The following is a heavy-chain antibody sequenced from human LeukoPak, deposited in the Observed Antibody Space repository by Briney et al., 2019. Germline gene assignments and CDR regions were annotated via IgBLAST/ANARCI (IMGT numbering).Heavy chain of an antibody. V-gene: IGHV5-51*01. J-gene: IGHJ6*02. Sequence: GESLKISCKGSGYSFTNYWIGWVRQMPGKGLEWMGIIYPGDSDTRYSPSFQGQVTISADKSISTAYLQWSSLKASDTAMYYCARHDSGSYTFYYGMDVWGQGTTVTVSS. CDR3: ARHDSGSYTFYYGMDV. D-gene: IGHD1-26*01. CDR1: GYSFTNYW. CDR2: IYPGDSDT.